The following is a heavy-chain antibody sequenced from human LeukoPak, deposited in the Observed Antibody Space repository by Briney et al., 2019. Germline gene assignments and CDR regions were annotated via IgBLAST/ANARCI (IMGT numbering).Heavy chain of an antibody. D-gene: IGHD6-13*01. J-gene: IGHJ4*02. CDR1: GYTFTSYA. Sequence: ASVKVSCKASGYTFTSYAMHWVRRAPGQRLEWMGWINAGNGDTKYSQKFQGRVTITRDTSASTAYMEPSSLRSEDTAVYYCARRQYSSSWYEYYFDYWGQGTLVTVSS. CDR3: ARRQYSSSWYEYYFDY. V-gene: IGHV1-3*01. CDR2: INAGNGDT.